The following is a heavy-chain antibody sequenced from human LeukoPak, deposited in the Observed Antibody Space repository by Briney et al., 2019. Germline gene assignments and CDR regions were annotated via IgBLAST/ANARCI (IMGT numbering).Heavy chain of an antibody. Sequence: ASVKVSCKASGYTFTGYYMHWVRQAPGQGLEWMGWINPNSGGTNYAQKFQGRVTMTRDTSTSTVYMELSSLRSEDTAVYYCARSFTIFGVVIIYYYGMDVWGQGTTVTVSS. CDR3: ARSFTIFGVVIIYYYGMDV. CDR1: GYTFTGYY. J-gene: IGHJ6*02. V-gene: IGHV1-2*02. D-gene: IGHD3-3*01. CDR2: INPNSGGT.